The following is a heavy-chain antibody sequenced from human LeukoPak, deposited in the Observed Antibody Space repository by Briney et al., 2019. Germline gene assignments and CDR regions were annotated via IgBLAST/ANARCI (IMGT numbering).Heavy chain of an antibody. V-gene: IGHV4-39*07. D-gene: IGHD3-10*01. CDR3: ARDRNLMVRGVIQPDY. J-gene: IGHJ4*02. CDR1: GGSISSSSYY. CDR2: IYYSGST. Sequence: ASETLSLTCTVSGGSISSSSYYWGWIRQPPGKGLEWIGSIYYSGSTYYNPSLKSRVTISVDTSKNQFSLKLSSVTAADTAVYYCARDRNLMVRGVIQPDYWGQGTLVTVSS.